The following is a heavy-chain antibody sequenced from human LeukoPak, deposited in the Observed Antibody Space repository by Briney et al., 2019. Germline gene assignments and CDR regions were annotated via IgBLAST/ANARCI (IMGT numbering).Heavy chain of an antibody. CDR1: GGTFIGYA. J-gene: IGHJ4*02. CDR2: IIASLSIA. V-gene: IGHV1-69*04. D-gene: IGHD3-22*01. Sequence: SVKVSCKASGGTFIGYAISCVRQAPGRGGGCGGRIIASLSIANYAQKFQGRVTLTAHKSTSTAYMELSSLRSEDTAVYYCARETGGYYDSSGYYYNYWGQGTLVTVSS. CDR3: ARETGGYYDSSGYYYNY.